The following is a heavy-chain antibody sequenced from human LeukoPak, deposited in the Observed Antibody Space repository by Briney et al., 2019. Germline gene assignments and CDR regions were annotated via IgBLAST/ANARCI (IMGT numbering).Heavy chain of an antibody. V-gene: IGHV4-34*01. CDR1: GGSFSVDY. CDR3: ARGEWLRSWFGY. CDR2: IYDSGST. Sequence: SETLSLTCAVSGGSFSVDYWSWIRQPPGEGGGWVGDIYDSGSTSYNPSLKSRVTISVDTSKNQCSLKVSSVTGAVMAVYYCARGEWLRSWFGYWGQGTVVSVSS. D-gene: IGHD5-12*01. J-gene: IGHJ4*02.